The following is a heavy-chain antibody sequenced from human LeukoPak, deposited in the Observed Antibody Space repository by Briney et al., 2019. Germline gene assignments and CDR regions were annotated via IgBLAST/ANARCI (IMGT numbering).Heavy chain of an antibody. J-gene: IGHJ5*02. Sequence: SQTLSLTCAVSGGSISSGGYSWSWIRQPPGKGLEWLGEGDDRGGTKYNPSFRSRVTISADPSRNQFSLKVTSVTAADTAVYYCAKNGQSGFSFDPWGQGTLVTVSS. CDR1: GGSISSGGYS. D-gene: IGHD2-8*01. CDR2: GDDRGGT. V-gene: IGHV4-30-2*01. CDR3: AKNGQSGFSFDP.